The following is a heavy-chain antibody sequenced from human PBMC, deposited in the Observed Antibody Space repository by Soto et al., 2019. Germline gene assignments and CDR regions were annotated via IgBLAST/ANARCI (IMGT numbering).Heavy chain of an antibody. D-gene: IGHD2-2*01. Sequence: ESGGGVVQPGRSLRLSCAASGFTFSSYGMHWVRQAPGKGLEWVAVIWYDGSNKYYADSVKGRFTISRDNSKNTLYLQMNSLRAQDTAVYYCARDYCSSTSCLHYYYYGMDVWGQGTTVTVSS. CDR1: GFTFSSYG. V-gene: IGHV3-33*01. CDR3: ARDYCSSTSCLHYYYYGMDV. CDR2: IWYDGSNK. J-gene: IGHJ6*02.